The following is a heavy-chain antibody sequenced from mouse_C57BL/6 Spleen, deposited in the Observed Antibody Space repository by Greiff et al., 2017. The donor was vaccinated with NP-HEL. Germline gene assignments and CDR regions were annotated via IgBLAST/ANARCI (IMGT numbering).Heavy chain of an antibody. J-gene: IGHJ3*01. CDR1: GFNIKNTY. CDR3: ARSDYYGSSPFAY. Sequence: VHVKQSVAELVRPGASVKLSCTASGFNIKNTYMHWVKQRPEQGLEWIGRIDPANGNTKYAPKFQGKATITADTSSNTAYLQLSSLTSEDTAIYYCARSDYYGSSPFAYWGQGTLVTVSA. V-gene: IGHV14-3*01. D-gene: IGHD1-1*01. CDR2: IDPANGNT.